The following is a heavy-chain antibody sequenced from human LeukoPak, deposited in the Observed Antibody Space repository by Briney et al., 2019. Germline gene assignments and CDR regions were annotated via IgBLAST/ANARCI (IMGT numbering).Heavy chain of an antibody. V-gene: IGHV1-69*05. CDR1: GGTFSSYA. J-gene: IGHJ6*03. CDR2: IIPIFGTA. Sequence: SVEVSCKASGGTFSSYAISWVRQAPGQGLEWMGGIIPIFGTANYAQKFQGRVTITTDESTSTAYMELSSLRSEDTAVYYCARGLRDIVVVPAAIAPHYYYMDVWGKGTTVTVSS. CDR3: ARGLRDIVVVPAAIAPHYYYMDV. D-gene: IGHD2-2*02.